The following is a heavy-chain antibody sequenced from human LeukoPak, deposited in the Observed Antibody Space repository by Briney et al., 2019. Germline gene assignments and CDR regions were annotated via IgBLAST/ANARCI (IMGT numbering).Heavy chain of an antibody. CDR1: GFTFSSYA. V-gene: IGHV3-23*01. Sequence: GGSLRLSCAASGFTFSSYAMSWVRQAPGKGLEWVSAISDSGGSTYYADSVKGRYTISRDNSKNTLFLQMNSLRAEDTAIYYCAKDQTYYYDSSGYWWGQGTLVTVSS. CDR3: AKDQTYYYDSSGYW. CDR2: ISDSGGST. J-gene: IGHJ4*02. D-gene: IGHD3-22*01.